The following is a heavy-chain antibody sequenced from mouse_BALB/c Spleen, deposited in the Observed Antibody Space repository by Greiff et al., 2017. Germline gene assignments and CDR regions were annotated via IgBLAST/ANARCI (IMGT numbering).Heavy chain of an antibody. CDR1: GFNFNDSD. J-gene: IGHJ2*01. V-gene: IGHV14-3*02. CDR2: IDPANGNN. Sequence: VQLQQSGAELVQPGASVKLSCTASGFNFNDSDMHWVKQRPEQGLEWIGRIDPANGNNKYDPKFQGKATITADTSSNTAYLQLSILTTEDTAIYYCARSRVVIDYWGQGTTVTVSS. D-gene: IGHD1-1*01. CDR3: ARSRVVIDY.